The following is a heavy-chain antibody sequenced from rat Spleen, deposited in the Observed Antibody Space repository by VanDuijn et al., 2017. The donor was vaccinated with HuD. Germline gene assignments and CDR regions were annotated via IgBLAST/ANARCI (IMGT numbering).Heavy chain of an antibody. CDR3: ARLATDYFDY. V-gene: IGHV5-29*01. Sequence: EVQLVESDGGLVQPGRSLKLSCAASGFTFSDFYMAWVRQAPTKGLEWVATISYDGSKTYYRDSVKGRFTISRDNVGNTLNLQMDSLRSEDTATYYCARLATDYFDYWGQGVMLTVSS. D-gene: IGHD3-4*01. CDR1: GFTFSDFY. J-gene: IGHJ2*01. CDR2: ISYDGSKT.